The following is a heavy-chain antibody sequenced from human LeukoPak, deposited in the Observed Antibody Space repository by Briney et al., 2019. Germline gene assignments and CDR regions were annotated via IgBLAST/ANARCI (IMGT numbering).Heavy chain of an antibody. V-gene: IGHV1-46*01. D-gene: IGHD3-22*01. Sequence: ASVKVSCTASGYTFTDYYMHWVRQAPGQGLEWMGIINPSGGSTSYAQKFQGRVTMTRDTSASTVYMELSSLRSEDTAVYYCARDQTYYYDSRGYMAYYFDYWGQGTLVTVSS. J-gene: IGHJ4*02. CDR3: ARDQTYYYDSRGYMAYYFDY. CDR2: INPSGGST. CDR1: GYTFTDYY.